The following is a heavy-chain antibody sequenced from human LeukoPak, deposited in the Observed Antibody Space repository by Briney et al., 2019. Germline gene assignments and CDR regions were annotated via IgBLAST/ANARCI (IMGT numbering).Heavy chain of an antibody. CDR1: GGSISSGGYS. CDR3: ARVSGRGYYDILTGYRDNWFDP. V-gene: IGHV4-30-2*01. D-gene: IGHD3-9*01. CDR2: IYHSGST. J-gene: IGHJ5*02. Sequence: SETLSLTCAVSGGSISSGGYSWSWIRQPPGKGLEWIGYIYHSGSTYYSPSLKSRVTISVDRSKNQFSLKLSSVTAADTAVYYCARVSGRGYYDILTGYRDNWFDPWGQGTLVTVSS.